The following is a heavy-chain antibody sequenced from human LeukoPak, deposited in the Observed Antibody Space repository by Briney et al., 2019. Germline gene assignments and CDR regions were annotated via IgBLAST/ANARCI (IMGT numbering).Heavy chain of an antibody. V-gene: IGHV3-23*01. Sequence: GGSLRLSCAASGFTFSSYAMSWVRQAPGKGLEWVSAISGSGGSTYYADSVKGRFTISRDNSKNTLYLQMNSLRAEDTAVYYCAAGKLRYFDWSFDYWGQGTLVTVSS. D-gene: IGHD3-9*01. CDR1: GFTFSSYA. CDR3: AAGKLRYFDWSFDY. J-gene: IGHJ4*02. CDR2: ISGSGGST.